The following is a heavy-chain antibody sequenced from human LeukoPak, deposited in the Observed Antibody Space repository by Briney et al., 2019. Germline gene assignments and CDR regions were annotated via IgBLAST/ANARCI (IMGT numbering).Heavy chain of an antibody. D-gene: IGHD2-2*01. CDR2: ISDSGGST. V-gene: IGHV3-23*01. CDR3: AKGPGDCSSTSCYGRRGAFDI. Sequence: GGSLRLSCAASGFTFSNYAMNWVRQAPGKGLEWVSSISDSGGSTYYADSVKGRFTISRDNSKNTLYLQMNSLRAEDTAVYYCAKGPGDCSSTSCYGRRGAFDIWGQGTMVTVSS. CDR1: GFTFSNYA. J-gene: IGHJ3*02.